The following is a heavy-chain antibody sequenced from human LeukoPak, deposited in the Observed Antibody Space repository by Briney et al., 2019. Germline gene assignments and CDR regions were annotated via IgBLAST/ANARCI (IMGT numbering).Heavy chain of an antibody. CDR3: AREWASVGIAAAALYYYGTDV. CDR1: GFTFSSYE. Sequence: GGSLRLSCAASGFTFSSYEMNWVRQAPGKGLEWVSYISSSGSTIYYADSVKGRFTISRDNAKNSLYLQMNSLRAEDTAVYYCAREWASVGIAAAALYYYGTDVWGQGTTVTVSS. V-gene: IGHV3-48*03. D-gene: IGHD6-13*01. CDR2: ISSSGSTI. J-gene: IGHJ6*02.